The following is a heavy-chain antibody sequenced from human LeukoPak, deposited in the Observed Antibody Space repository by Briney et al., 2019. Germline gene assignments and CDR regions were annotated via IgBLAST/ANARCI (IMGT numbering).Heavy chain of an antibody. V-gene: IGHV1-46*01. CDR1: GYTFTSYY. D-gene: IGHD3-10*01. Sequence: GASVKVSCKASGYTFTSYYMHWVRQAPGQGLEWMGIINPSGGSTSYAQKFQGRVTMTRDTSTSTVYMELSSLRSDDTAVYYCARAPFGSGTHDTFDIWGQGTMVTVSS. J-gene: IGHJ3*02. CDR2: INPSGGST. CDR3: ARAPFGSGTHDTFDI.